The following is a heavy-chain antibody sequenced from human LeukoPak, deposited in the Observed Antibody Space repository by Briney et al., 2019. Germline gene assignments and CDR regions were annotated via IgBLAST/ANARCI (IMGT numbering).Heavy chain of an antibody. CDR1: GFSFRSYA. V-gene: IGHV3-23*01. Sequence: PGGSLRLSCAVSGFSFRSYAMNWVRQAPGKGLEWVSAMTADGCSTHYKTSVKGRFIIPRDTPKNTLSLQMNTLRAEDTAVYFCARVWLRDYMDVWGEGTTVSVSS. CDR2: MTADGCST. J-gene: IGHJ6*03. CDR3: ARVWLRDYMDV. D-gene: IGHD5-12*01.